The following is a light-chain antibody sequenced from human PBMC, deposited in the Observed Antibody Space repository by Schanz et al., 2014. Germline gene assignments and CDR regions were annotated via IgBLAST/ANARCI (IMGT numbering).Light chain of an antibody. J-gene: IGKJ4*02. CDR2: GAS. Sequence: EIVMTQSPATLSVSPGERATLSCRASESVSNYLAWYQQKPGQAPRLLIYGASTSATGVPARFSGSGSGTDFTLTISRLEPEDFAVYHCQQYGSSPLTFGGGTKVELK. V-gene: IGKV3-20*01. CDR3: QQYGSSPLT. CDR1: ESVSNY.